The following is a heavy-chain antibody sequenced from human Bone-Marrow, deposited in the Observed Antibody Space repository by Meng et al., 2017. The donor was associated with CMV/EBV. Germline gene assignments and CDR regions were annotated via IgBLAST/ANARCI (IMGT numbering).Heavy chain of an antibody. CDR2: ISSSGSTI. J-gene: IGHJ6*02. CDR1: GFTFSYYY. V-gene: IGHV3-11*01. CDR3: SRANYDFWSGPTYYYYGMDV. D-gene: IGHD3-3*01. Sequence: GGSLRSSCAASGFTFSYYYMSWIRHAPGKGLEWVSYISSSGSTIYYADSVKGRFTISRDNAKNSLYLKMNSLRAEDTAVYYCSRANYDFWSGPTYYYYGMDVWGQGTTVTVSS.